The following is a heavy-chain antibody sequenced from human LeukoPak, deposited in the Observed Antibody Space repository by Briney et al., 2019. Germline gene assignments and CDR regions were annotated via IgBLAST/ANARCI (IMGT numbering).Heavy chain of an antibody. CDR3: AKDGDSLRNYYYYGMDV. CDR1: GFTFSNYG. V-gene: IGHV3-30*18. CDR2: ISYDGSNK. J-gene: IGHJ6*02. Sequence: GGSLRLSCAASGFTFSNYGIHWARQAPGKGLEWVAVISYDGSNKYYADSVKGRFTSSRDNSRNTLYLQMNSLRAEDTAVYYCAKDGDSLRNYYYYGMDVWGQGTTVTVSS. D-gene: IGHD4-17*01.